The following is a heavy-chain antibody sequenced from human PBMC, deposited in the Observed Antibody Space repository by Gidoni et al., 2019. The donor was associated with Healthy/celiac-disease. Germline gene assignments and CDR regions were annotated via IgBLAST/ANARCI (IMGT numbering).Heavy chain of an antibody. V-gene: IGHV4-38-2*01. CDR1: GASISNGYY. CDR3: ARVGIYYSDSSGSFDY. Sequence: QVHLQASGPGLVKPSENLSLTCAVSGASISNGYYWGWIRQLPEKGLEWIGNIYHSGTTYYNPSLKSRVIMSVDTSKNQFSLKLPSVTAADTAVYFCARVGIYYSDSSGSFDYWGQGSLVTVSS. J-gene: IGHJ4*02. D-gene: IGHD3-22*01. CDR2: IYHSGTT.